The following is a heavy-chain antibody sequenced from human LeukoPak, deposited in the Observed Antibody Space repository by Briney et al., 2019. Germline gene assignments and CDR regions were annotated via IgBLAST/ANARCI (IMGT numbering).Heavy chain of an antibody. CDR2: ISEGVGNT. J-gene: IGHJ4*02. V-gene: IGHV3-23*01. CDR1: GFTFTNYA. Sequence: GGSLRLSCAASGFTFTNYAMTWVRQAPGKGLEWVSGISEGVGNTYYADSVKGRFTISRDHSKNTLYLQMNSLRAEATALYYCAKREKGTTGRFFDYWGQGTLVTVSS. D-gene: IGHD4-17*01. CDR3: AKREKGTTGRFFDY.